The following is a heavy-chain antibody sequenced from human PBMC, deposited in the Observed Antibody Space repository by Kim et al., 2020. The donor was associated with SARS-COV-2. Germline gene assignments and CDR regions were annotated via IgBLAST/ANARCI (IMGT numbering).Heavy chain of an antibody. CDR1: GGSFSGYY. J-gene: IGHJ4*02. CDR3: ARSSSWLPFDY. D-gene: IGHD6-13*01. V-gene: IGHV4-34*01. Sequence: SETLSLTCAVYGGSFSGYYWSWIRQPPGKGLEWIGEINHSGSTNYNPSLKSRVTISVDTSKNQFSLKLSSVTAADTAVYYCARSSSWLPFDYWGQGTLVTVSS. CDR2: INHSGST.